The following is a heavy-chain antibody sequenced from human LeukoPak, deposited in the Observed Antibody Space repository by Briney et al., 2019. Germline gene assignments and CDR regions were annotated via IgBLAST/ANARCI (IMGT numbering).Heavy chain of an antibody. CDR2: IYTTGST. D-gene: IGHD5-18*01. J-gene: IGHJ4*02. Sequence: SETLSLTCTVSGGSVSGYYWNWIRQPAGRGLKWIGRIYTTGSTNYNPSLKSRVTMSVDTSKNQFSLKLFSVTAADTAVYYCARDLGGYNYGYSFDYWGQGTLVTVSS. CDR3: ARDLGGYNYGYSFDY. CDR1: GGSVSGYY. V-gene: IGHV4-4*07.